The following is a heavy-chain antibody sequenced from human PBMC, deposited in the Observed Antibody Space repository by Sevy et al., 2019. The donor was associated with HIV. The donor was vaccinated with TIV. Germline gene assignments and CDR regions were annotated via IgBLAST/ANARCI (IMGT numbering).Heavy chain of an antibody. J-gene: IGHJ6*02. Sequence: ASVKVSCKASGFTFNKSAVQWVRRARGQRLEWIGWIVVGSVNTNYAQKFQERVTITSDMSTSTAYMELSSLRSEDTAVYYCATESRGFCSGGSCSVDNGMDVWGQGTTVTVSS. D-gene: IGHD2-15*01. CDR2: IVVGSVNT. V-gene: IGHV1-58*01. CDR3: ATESRGFCSGGSCSVDNGMDV. CDR1: GFTFNKSA.